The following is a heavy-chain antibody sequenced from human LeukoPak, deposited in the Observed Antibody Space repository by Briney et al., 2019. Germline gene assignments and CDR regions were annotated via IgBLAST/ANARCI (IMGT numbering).Heavy chain of an antibody. CDR1: GFTVSSNY. CDR2: LYSGGNT. J-gene: IGHJ4*02. Sequence: GGSLRLSCAASGFTVSSNYMSWVRQAPGKGLEWVSVLYSGGNTYYADSVKGRFTISRDDSKNTLYVQMNSLRADDTAVYYCASAEDTTGYLTWWGQGTLVTVSS. V-gene: IGHV3-53*01. CDR3: ASAEDTTGYLTW. D-gene: IGHD3-9*01.